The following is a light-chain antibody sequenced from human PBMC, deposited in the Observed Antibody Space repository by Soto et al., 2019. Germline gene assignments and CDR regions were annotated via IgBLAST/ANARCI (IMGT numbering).Light chain of an antibody. CDR3: SSFTGSNNLYV. Sequence: QSALTQPPSASGSPGQSVTIASTGTSSDIGGYNYVSWYQQHPGKAPKLMIYEVTKRPSGVPDRFSASRSGNTASLTVSGLQAEDEADYYCSSFTGSNNLYVFGTGTKVTVL. J-gene: IGLJ1*01. CDR2: EVT. CDR1: SSDIGGYNY. V-gene: IGLV2-8*01.